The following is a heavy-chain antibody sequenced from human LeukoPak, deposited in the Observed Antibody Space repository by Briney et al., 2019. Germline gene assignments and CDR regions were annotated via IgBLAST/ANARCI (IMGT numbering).Heavy chain of an antibody. J-gene: IGHJ4*02. D-gene: IGHD6-13*01. CDR2: IYYSGTT. V-gene: IGHV4-39*07. Sequence: ASETLSLTCTVSGGSISSSSYYWGWIRQPPGKGLEWIGTIYYSGTTYYNPSLKSRVNISVDTSKNQFSLKLSSVTAADTAVYYCASRRIGRSWLPPLGYWGQGTLVTVSS. CDR3: ASRRIGRSWLPPLGY. CDR1: GGSISSSSYY.